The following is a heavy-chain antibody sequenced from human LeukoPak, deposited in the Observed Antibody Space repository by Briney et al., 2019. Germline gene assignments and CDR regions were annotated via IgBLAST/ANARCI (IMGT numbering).Heavy chain of an antibody. CDR1: GASLSSGGYY. Sequence: PSETLSLTCTVSGASLSSGGYYWTWIRQHPGKGLEWIGYIYYSGSTYYNPSLKSRVTISVDTSKNQFSLKLSSVTAADTAVYYCALGYCGGGSCYAREYFQHWGQGTLVTVSS. V-gene: IGHV4-31*03. CDR2: IYYSGST. CDR3: ALGYCGGGSCYAREYFQH. D-gene: IGHD2-15*01. J-gene: IGHJ1*01.